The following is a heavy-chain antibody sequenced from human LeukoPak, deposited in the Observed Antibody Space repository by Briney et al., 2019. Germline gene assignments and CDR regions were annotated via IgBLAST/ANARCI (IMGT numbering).Heavy chain of an antibody. CDR2: VST. D-gene: IGHD5-18*01. V-gene: IGHV4-39*01. CDR1: GGSISSSSHY. Sequence: KPSQTLPLTCTVSGGSISSSSHYWGWIRQPPGKGLEWIGVSTYYNPSLKNRVTISRDTSKNQFSLKLSSVTAADTAIYYCARAGYSYGIISYFDSWGQGTLVTVSS. J-gene: IGHJ4*02. CDR3: ARAGYSYGIISYFDS.